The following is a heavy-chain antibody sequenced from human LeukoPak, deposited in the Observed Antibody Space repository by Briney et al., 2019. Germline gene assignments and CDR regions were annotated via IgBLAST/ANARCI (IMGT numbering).Heavy chain of an antibody. J-gene: IGHJ4*02. V-gene: IGHV4-59*01. CDR2: IYYSGDTDYSGNT. Sequence: PSETLSLTCTVSGGSINNYYWSWIRQPPGKRLEWIGYIYYSGDTDYSGNTDYNPSLKSRVTISVDTSKNQFSLKLSSVTAADTAVYYCARLGTMVRGVIVLWGQGTLVTVSS. CDR3: ARLGTMVRGVIVL. D-gene: IGHD3-10*01. CDR1: GGSINNYY.